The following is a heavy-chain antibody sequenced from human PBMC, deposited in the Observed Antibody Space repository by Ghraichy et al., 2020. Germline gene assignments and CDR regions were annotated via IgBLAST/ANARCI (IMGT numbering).Heavy chain of an antibody. CDR3: ARERDCNLYGIDV. J-gene: IGHJ6*02. D-gene: IGHD2/OR15-2a*01. CDR1: RDTVRSYD. V-gene: IGHV1-8*01. Sequence: ASVKVSCKIGRDTVRSYDIFFVLESRLLLLKRMGWMIPNSGNTGYAPKFQGRVAMTRDTSISTAYMELSSLTSEDTAVYFCARERDCNLYGIDVWGQGTT. CDR2: MIPNSGNT.